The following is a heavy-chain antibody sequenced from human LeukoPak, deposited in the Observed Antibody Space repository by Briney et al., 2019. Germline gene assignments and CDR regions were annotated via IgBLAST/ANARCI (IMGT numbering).Heavy chain of an antibody. D-gene: IGHD3-9*01. J-gene: IGHJ3*02. CDR3: ARENYDILTGYRSDAFDI. V-gene: IGHV3-7*01. Sequence: PGGSLRLSCAASGFTFSSYWMSWVRQAPGKGLEWVANIKQDGSEKYYVDSVKGRFTISRDNAKNSLYLQMNSLRAEDTAVYYCARENYDILTGYRSDAFDIWGQGTMVTVSS. CDR2: IKQDGSEK. CDR1: GFTFSSYW.